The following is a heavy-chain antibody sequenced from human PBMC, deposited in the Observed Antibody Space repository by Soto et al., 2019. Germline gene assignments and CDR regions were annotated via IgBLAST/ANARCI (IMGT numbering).Heavy chain of an antibody. Sequence: GSLRLSCAASGFTFSSYGMHWVRQAPGKGLEWVAVIWYDGSNKYYADSVKGRFTISRDNSKNTLYLQMNSLRAEDTAVYYCARGIRGYCSSTSCSYYYYGMDVWGQGTTVTVSS. CDR3: ARGIRGYCSSTSCSYYYYGMDV. D-gene: IGHD2-2*01. CDR1: GFTFSSYG. V-gene: IGHV3-33*01. J-gene: IGHJ6*02. CDR2: IWYDGSNK.